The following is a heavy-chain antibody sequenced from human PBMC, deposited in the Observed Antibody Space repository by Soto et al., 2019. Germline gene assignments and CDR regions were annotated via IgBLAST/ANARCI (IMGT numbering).Heavy chain of an antibody. J-gene: IGHJ6*02. Sequence: EASVKVSCKASGYTFTSYAMHWVRQAPGQRLEWMGWINAGNGNTKYSQKFQGRVTITRDTSASTAYMELSSLRSEDTAVYYCARDQTEAYDFWSGYFRTNYYYGMDVWGQGTTVTVSS. CDR2: INAGNGNT. CDR3: ARDQTEAYDFWSGYFRTNYYYGMDV. CDR1: GYTFTSYA. D-gene: IGHD3-3*01. V-gene: IGHV1-3*01.